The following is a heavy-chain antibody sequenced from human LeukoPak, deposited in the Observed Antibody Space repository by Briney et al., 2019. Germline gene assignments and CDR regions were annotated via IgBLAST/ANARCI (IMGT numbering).Heavy chain of an antibody. Sequence: GGSLRLSCAASGFTFSSYGMHWVRQAPGKGLEWVAVISYDGSNKYYADSVKGRFTISRDNSKNTLYLQMNSLRAEDTAVYYCAKDRGYDSSGYYYEGVDDYWGQGTLVTVSS. V-gene: IGHV3-30*18. D-gene: IGHD3-22*01. CDR3: AKDRGYDSSGYYYEGVDDY. CDR2: ISYDGSNK. J-gene: IGHJ4*02. CDR1: GFTFSSYG.